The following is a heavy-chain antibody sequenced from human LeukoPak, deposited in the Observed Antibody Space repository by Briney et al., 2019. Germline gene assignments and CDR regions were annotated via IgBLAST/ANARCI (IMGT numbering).Heavy chain of an antibody. V-gene: IGHV3-23*01. CDR3: AKWGDYDVLTGYYVPDY. J-gene: IGHJ4*02. Sequence: GASLRLSCAASGFTFSNYAMSWVRQAPGEGLEWVSAILDSGGSTYYADSVKGRFTVSRDNSKSTLYLQMNSLRAEDTALYYCAKWGDYDVLTGYYVPDYWGQGTLVTVSS. CDR2: ILDSGGST. CDR1: GFTFSNYA. D-gene: IGHD3-9*01.